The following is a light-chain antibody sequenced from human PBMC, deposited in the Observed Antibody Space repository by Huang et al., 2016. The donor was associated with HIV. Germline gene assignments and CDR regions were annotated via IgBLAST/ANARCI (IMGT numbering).Light chain of an antibody. CDR2: DAS. V-gene: IGKV3-11*01. CDR3: QQRGTWLIP. J-gene: IGKJ5*01. Sequence: IVLTQSPATLSLSPGESATLSCKASQSIKNYLACYQQKPGQAPRLLIYDASTRTPGTPTRFSGTGSGTDVTLTISSLEPEDFAVYYCQQRGTWLIPFGQGTRLEIK. CDR1: QSIKNY.